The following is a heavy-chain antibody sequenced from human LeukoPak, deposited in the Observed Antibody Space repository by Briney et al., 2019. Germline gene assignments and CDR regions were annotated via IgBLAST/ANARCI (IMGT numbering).Heavy chain of an antibody. Sequence: SETLSLTCTVSGGSISSYYWSWIRQPAGKGLEWIGRIYTSGSINYNPSLKSRVTMSVDTSKNQFSLKLSSVTAADTAVYYCARDLDSSSWYAAFDIWGQGTMVTVSS. V-gene: IGHV4-4*07. CDR2: IYTSGSI. J-gene: IGHJ3*02. CDR3: ARDLDSSSWYAAFDI. CDR1: GGSISSYY. D-gene: IGHD6-13*01.